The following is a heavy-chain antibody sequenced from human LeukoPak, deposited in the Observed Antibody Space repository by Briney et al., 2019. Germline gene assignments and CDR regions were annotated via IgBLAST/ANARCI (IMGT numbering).Heavy chain of an antibody. Sequence: GASVKVSCKASGYTFTGYYMHWVRQAPGQGLEWMGWINPNSGGTNYAQKFQGRVTMTRDTSISTAYMELSRLRSDNTAVYYCARDRTIFGVVRQLEYYYYYMDVWGKGTTVTVSS. D-gene: IGHD3-3*01. CDR3: ARDRTIFGVVRQLEYYYYYMDV. CDR1: GYTFTGYY. V-gene: IGHV1-2*02. J-gene: IGHJ6*03. CDR2: INPNSGGT.